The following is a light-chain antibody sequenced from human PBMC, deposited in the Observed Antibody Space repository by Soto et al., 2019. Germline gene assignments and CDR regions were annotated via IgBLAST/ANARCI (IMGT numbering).Light chain of an antibody. J-gene: IGLJ1*01. CDR3: SSYTTSSTPCV. CDR1: SSDVGGYNY. CDR2: EVS. Sequence: QSALTQPASVSGSPGQSITISCTGTSSDVGGYNYVSWYQQHPGKAPKLMIYEVSNRPSGVSNRFSGSKSGNTASLTISGLQTEDEADYCCSSYTTSSTPCVFGTGTKVTVL. V-gene: IGLV2-14*01.